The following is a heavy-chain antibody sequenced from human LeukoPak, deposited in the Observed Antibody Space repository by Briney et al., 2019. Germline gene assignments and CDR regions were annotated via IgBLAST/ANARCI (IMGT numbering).Heavy chain of an antibody. Sequence: GRSLRLSCAASGFTFSSYAMHWVRQAPGKGLEWVAVISYDGSNKYYADSVKGRFTISRDNSKNTLYLQMNSLRDEDTAVYYCASSSSGLEYWGQGTLVTVSP. V-gene: IGHV3-30*04. CDR3: ASSSSGLEY. J-gene: IGHJ4*02. CDR2: ISYDGSNK. CDR1: GFTFSSYA. D-gene: IGHD3-22*01.